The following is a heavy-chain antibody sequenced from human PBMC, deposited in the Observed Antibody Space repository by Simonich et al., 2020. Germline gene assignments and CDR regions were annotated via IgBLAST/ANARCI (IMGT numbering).Heavy chain of an antibody. CDR2: INPNRGGT. D-gene: IGHD6-6*01. V-gene: IGHV1-2*02. Sequence: QVQLVQSGAEVKKPGASVKVSCKASGYTFTGSCMHWVRQAPGPGLEGTERINPNRGGTNYAQKFHGRATMTRDTSISTAYMELSRLRSDDTAVYYCARARLYSSSHAFDIWGQGTMVTVSS. CDR1: GYTFTGSC. CDR3: ARARLYSSSHAFDI. J-gene: IGHJ3*02.